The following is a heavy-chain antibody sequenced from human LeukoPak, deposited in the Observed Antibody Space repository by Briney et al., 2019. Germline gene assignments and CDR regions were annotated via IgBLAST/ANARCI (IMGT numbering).Heavy chain of an antibody. CDR2: IWYDGSNK. V-gene: IGHV3-33*01. D-gene: IGHD3-10*01. Sequence: GGSLRLSCAASGFTFSSCGMHWVRQAPGKGLEWVAVIWYDGSNKYYADSVKGRFTISRDNSKNTLYLQMNSLRAEDTAVYYCARLGKTHYGSGSYKSYYMDVWGKGTTVTVSS. CDR3: ARLGKTHYGSGSYKSYYMDV. J-gene: IGHJ6*03. CDR1: GFTFSSCG.